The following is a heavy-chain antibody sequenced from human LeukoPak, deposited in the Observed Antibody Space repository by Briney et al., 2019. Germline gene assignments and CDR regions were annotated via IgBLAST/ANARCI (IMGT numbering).Heavy chain of an antibody. J-gene: IGHJ4*02. CDR1: GFTFSSYS. CDR2: ISGSGGST. CDR3: AKDTGRGVPIDY. V-gene: IGHV3-23*01. D-gene: IGHD3-10*01. Sequence: PGGSLRLSCAASGFTFSSYSMNWVRQAPGKGLEWVSAISGSGGSTYYADSVKGRFTISRDNSKNTLYLQMNSLRAEDTAVYYCAKDTGRGVPIDYWGQGTLVTVSS.